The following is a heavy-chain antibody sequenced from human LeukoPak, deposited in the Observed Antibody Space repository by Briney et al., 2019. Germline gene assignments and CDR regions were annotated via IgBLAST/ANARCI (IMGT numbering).Heavy chain of an antibody. Sequence: SSVKVSYKASGGTFSSYAISWVLQSPGQGLEGWGGISRIFGTANYAQKFQGRVTIPTDESTSTAYMELSSLRSEDTAVYYCARGGRHYYYYMDVWGKGATVTVSS. CDR2: ISRIFGTA. V-gene: IGHV1-69*05. D-gene: IGHD2-15*01. J-gene: IGHJ6*03. CDR3: ARGGRHYYYYMDV. CDR1: GGTFSSYA.